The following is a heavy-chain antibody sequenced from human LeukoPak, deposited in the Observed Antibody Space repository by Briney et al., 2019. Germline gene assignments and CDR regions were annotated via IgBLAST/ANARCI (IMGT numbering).Heavy chain of an antibody. J-gene: IGHJ4*02. Sequence: GGSLRLSCAASGFTFSSYAMSWVRQALGKGLEWVSAISGSGGSTYYADSVKGRFTISRDNSKNTLYLQMNSLRAEDTAVYYCAKDVRYCSGGSCYSQGGYFDYWGQGTLVTVSS. D-gene: IGHD2-15*01. V-gene: IGHV3-23*01. CDR1: GFTFSSYA. CDR2: ISGSGGST. CDR3: AKDVRYCSGGSCYSQGGYFDY.